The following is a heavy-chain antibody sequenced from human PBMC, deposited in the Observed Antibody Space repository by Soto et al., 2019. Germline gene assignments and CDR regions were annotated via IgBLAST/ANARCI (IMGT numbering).Heavy chain of an antibody. CDR2: IRSKAYGGTT. V-gene: IGHV3-49*03. D-gene: IGHD6-13*01. J-gene: IGHJ6*02. Sequence: GGSLRLSCTASGFTFGDYAMSWFRQAPGKGLEWVGFIRSKAYGGTTEYAASVKGRFTISRDDSKSIAYLQMNSLKTEDTAVYYCTGDALAAAGPFWYGMDVWGQGTTVTVSS. CDR1: GFTFGDYA. CDR3: TGDALAAAGPFWYGMDV.